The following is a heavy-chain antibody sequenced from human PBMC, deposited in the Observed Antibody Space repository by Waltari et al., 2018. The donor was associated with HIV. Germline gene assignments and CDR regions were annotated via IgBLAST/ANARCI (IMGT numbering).Heavy chain of an antibody. CDR2: IYYSGST. CDR1: GGSISSSSYY. CDR3: ARREGNDFWSGYYPSAGFDP. J-gene: IGHJ5*02. V-gene: IGHV4-39*01. Sequence: QLQLQESGPGLVKPSETLSLTCTVSGGSISSSSYYWGWIGQPHGKGLEWIGSIYYSGSTYYNPSLKSRVTISVDTSKNQFSLKLSSVTAADTAVYYCARREGNDFWSGYYPSAGFDPWGQGTLVTVSS. D-gene: IGHD3-3*01.